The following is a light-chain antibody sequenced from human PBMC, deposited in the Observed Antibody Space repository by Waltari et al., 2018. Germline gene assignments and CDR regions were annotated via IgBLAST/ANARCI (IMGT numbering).Light chain of an antibody. CDR1: QSISSY. V-gene: IGKV1-39*01. CDR3: QQSYITPLT. Sequence: DIQMTQSPSSLSASVGDRVTTTCRASQSISSYLNWYQQKPGKAPKLLICAASSLQSGVPSRFSGSGSGTDFTLTISSLQPEDFATYYCQQSYITPLTFGGGTKVEIK. CDR2: AAS. J-gene: IGKJ4*01.